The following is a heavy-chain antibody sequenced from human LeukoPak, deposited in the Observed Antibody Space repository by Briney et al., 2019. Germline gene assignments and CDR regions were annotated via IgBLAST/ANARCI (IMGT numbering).Heavy chain of an antibody. CDR1: KFTFSAYY. CDR3: VGVPALAMRVVTIH. J-gene: IGHJ4*02. CDR2: ISYDGTNK. D-gene: IGHD5-12*01. Sequence: GGSLRLSCAASKFTFSAYYMHWVRQAPGKGLEWVAVISYDGTNKYYADSVKGRFTISRDNSKNTLYLQMNSLRAEDTAVYYCVGVPALAMRVVTIHWGQGTLVTVSS. V-gene: IGHV3-30*03.